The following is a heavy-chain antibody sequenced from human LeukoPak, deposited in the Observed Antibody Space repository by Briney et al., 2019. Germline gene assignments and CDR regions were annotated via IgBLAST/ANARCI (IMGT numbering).Heavy chain of an antibody. V-gene: IGHV3-74*01. J-gene: IGHJ3*01. Sequence: GGSLRLSCAASGSTFGNSWVYWVRQAPGKGLVWVSLINADGSIRTYADSVRGRFTIARDNARNTLSLQMNSLTIGNTAVYYCIVVVEPPDSDGFDVWGQGAMITLSS. CDR3: IVVVEPPDSDGFDV. CDR2: INADGSIR. CDR1: GSTFGNSW. D-gene: IGHD1-14*01.